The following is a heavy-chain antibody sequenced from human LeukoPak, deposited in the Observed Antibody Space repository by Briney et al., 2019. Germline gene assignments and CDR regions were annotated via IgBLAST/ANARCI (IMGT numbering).Heavy chain of an antibody. CDR2: TYYRSKWYN. CDR1: GDSVSSNSAA. V-gene: IGHV6-1*01. Sequence: SQTLSLTCAISGDSVSSNSAAWNWIRQSPSRGLEWLGRTYYRSKWYNDYAVSVKSRTTINPDTSKNQFSLQLNSVTPEDTAVYYCARVEYYDSSGSYYYYGMDVWGQGTTVTVSS. CDR3: ARVEYYDSSGSYYYYGMDV. D-gene: IGHD3-22*01. J-gene: IGHJ6*02.